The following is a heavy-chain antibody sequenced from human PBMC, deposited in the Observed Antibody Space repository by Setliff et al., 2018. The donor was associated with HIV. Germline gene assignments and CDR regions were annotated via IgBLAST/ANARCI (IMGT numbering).Heavy chain of an antibody. J-gene: IGHJ4*02. CDR2: IYLTGNT. V-gene: IGHV4-61*09. Sequence: PSETLSLTCTVSGDSINTDVVSWHWIRQPAGKGLEWIGHIYLTGNTNYNPSLKSRVTISLDSSKSQFSLMMTSLTTADTAVYYCAREGTWESYFDAWGQGLLVTVSS. CDR3: AREGTWESYFDA. CDR1: GDSINTDVVS. D-gene: IGHD1-26*01.